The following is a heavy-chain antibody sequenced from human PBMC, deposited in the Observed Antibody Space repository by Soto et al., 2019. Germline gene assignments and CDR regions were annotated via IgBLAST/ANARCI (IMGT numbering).Heavy chain of an antibody. CDR1: GGTFSSYS. D-gene: IGHD1-26*01. V-gene: IGHV1-69*01. J-gene: IGHJ4*02. CDR3: ARDGGRHSGGVDY. CDR2: IIPIFGTA. Sequence: QVQLVQSGAEVKKPGSSVKVSCTASGGTFSSYSINWVRQAPGQGLEWMGEIIPIFGTANYAQKFQGRVTITADESTSAAYMELSSLRSEDTAVYYCARDGGRHSGGVDYWGQGTVVTVSS.